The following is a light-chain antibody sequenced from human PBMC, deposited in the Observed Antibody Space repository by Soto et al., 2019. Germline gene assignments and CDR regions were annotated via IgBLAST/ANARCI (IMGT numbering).Light chain of an antibody. CDR2: EVS. Sequence: QSALTQPASVSGSPGQSITISCTGTSSDVGGYNYVSWYQRHPGKAPKLMIYEVSNRPSGVSNRFSGSKSGNTASLTISGLQAEDEADYYCSSYTSSSTPLYVFGRGTK. CDR3: SSYTSSSTPLYV. J-gene: IGLJ1*01. CDR1: SSDVGGYNY. V-gene: IGLV2-14*01.